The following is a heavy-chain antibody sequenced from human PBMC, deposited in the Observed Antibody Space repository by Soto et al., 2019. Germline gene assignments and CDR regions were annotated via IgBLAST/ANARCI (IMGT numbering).Heavy chain of an antibody. Sequence: QVQLQESGPGLVKPSQTLSLTCTVSGGSISSGGYYWSWIRQHPGKGLEGIGYIYYSGSTYYNPSLKSRVTISVDTSKNQFSLKLSSVTAADTAVYYCARALSPDSSGWYGYFDYWGQGTLVTVSS. CDR2: IYYSGST. CDR3: ARALSPDSSGWYGYFDY. CDR1: GGSISSGGYY. J-gene: IGHJ4*02. D-gene: IGHD6-19*01. V-gene: IGHV4-31*03.